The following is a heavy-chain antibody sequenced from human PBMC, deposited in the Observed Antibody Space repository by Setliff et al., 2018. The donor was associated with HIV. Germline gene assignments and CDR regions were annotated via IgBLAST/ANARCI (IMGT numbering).Heavy chain of an antibody. V-gene: IGHV4-4*08. Sequence: PSETLSLTCTASGGSISSYYWSWIRQPPGKGLEWIGYIYTSGSINYNPSLKSRVTISVDTSKNQFSLKLSSVTAADTAVYYCVRAGYCSSASCYFSGWFDPWGQGTLVTVSS. D-gene: IGHD2-2*01. J-gene: IGHJ5*02. CDR2: IYTSGSI. CDR3: VRAGYCSSASCYFSGWFDP. CDR1: GGSISSYY.